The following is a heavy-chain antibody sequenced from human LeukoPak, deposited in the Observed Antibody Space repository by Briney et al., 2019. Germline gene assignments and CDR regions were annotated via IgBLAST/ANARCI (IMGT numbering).Heavy chain of an antibody. Sequence: GSLRLSCAASGFTFSSYWMSWVRQAPGKGLEWVANIKQDGSEKHYVDSVKGRFTISRDNAKNSLYLQMNSLRAEDTAVYYCARTYYYDSSGCDAFDIWGQGTMVTVSS. CDR3: ARTYYYDSSGCDAFDI. CDR2: IKQDGSEK. D-gene: IGHD3-22*01. J-gene: IGHJ3*02. V-gene: IGHV3-7*03. CDR1: GFTFSSYW.